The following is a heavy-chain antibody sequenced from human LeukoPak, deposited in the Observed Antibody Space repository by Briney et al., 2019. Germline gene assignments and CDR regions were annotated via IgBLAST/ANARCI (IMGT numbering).Heavy chain of an antibody. D-gene: IGHD6-13*01. Sequence: SSETLSLTCTVSGGSISSSSYYWSWIRQPAGKGLEWIGRIYTSGSTNYNPSLKSRVTMSVDTSKNQFSLKLSSVTAADTAVYYCARDRRPYSSSWYPSDYWGQGTLVTVSS. CDR2: IYTSGST. CDR3: ARDRRPYSSSWYPSDY. J-gene: IGHJ4*02. CDR1: GGSISSSSYY. V-gene: IGHV4-61*02.